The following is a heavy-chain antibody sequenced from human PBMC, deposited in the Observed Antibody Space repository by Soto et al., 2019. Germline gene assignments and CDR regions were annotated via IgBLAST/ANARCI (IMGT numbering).Heavy chain of an antibody. V-gene: IGHV1-46*01. D-gene: IGHD3-22*01. CDR2: ITRSGSGDGA. J-gene: IGHJ5*02. CDR1: GYIFANYY. CDR3: ARDANSRNWFDP. Sequence: ASVKVSCKASGYIFANYYIHWVRQAPGQGLEWMGIITRSGSGDGATYAQKFQGRVTTTRDTSTSTVYMELNSLRSEDTAVYYCARDANSRNWFDPWGQGTLVTVSS.